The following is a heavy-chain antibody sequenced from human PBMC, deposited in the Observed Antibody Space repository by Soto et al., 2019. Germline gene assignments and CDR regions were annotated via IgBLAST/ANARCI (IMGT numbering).Heavy chain of an antibody. CDR2: IIPILGIA. V-gene: IGHV1-69*02. CDR3: SSQTPYDRSGTHYYYYGMDG. CDR1: GGTFSSYT. D-gene: IGHD3-22*01. Sequence: QVQLVQSGAEVKKPGSSVKVSCKASGGTFSSYTISWVRQAPGQGLEWMGGIIPILGIANYAQKCKGRVRVTADKSTSTPSMDVSSLRSEDTAVYYCSSQTPYDRSGTHYYYYGMDGWGQGTTVTVSS. J-gene: IGHJ6*02.